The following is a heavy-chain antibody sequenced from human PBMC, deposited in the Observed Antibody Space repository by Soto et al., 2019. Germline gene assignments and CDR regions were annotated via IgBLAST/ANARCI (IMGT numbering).Heavy chain of an antibody. J-gene: IGHJ5*02. Sequence: SGGSLRLSCAASGFTFSSYAMSWVRQAPGKGLEWVSAISGSGGSTYYADSVKGRFTISRDNSKNTLYLQMNSLRAEDTAVYYCAKRGHTTRRGSNWFDPWGQGTLVTVSS. CDR2: ISGSGGST. CDR3: AKRGHTTRRGSNWFDP. D-gene: IGHD3-10*01. CDR1: GFTFSSYA. V-gene: IGHV3-23*01.